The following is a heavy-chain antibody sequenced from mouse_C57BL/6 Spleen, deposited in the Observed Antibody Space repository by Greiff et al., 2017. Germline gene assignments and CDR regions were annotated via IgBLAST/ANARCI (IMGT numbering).Heavy chain of an antibody. CDR1: GFTFSSYA. V-gene: IGHV5-4*03. Sequence: EVMLVESGGGLVKPGGSLKLSCAASGFTFSSYAMSWVRPTPEKRLEWVATISDGGSYTYYPDNVKGRFTISRDNAKNNLYLQMSHLKSEDTAMYYCARTYYYGSSYYFDYWGQGTTLTVSS. J-gene: IGHJ2*01. CDR2: ISDGGSYT. D-gene: IGHD1-1*01. CDR3: ARTYYYGSSYYFDY.